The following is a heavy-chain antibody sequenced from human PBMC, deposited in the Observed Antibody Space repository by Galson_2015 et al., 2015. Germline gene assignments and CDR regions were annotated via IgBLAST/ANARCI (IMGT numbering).Heavy chain of an antibody. CDR3: ARGVLKVTTPYYFDY. J-gene: IGHJ4*02. V-gene: IGHV4-4*02. D-gene: IGHD2-21*02. CDR2: VYHSGST. CDR1: GGSISSSNW. Sequence: SETLSLTCAVSGGSISSSNWWSWVRQPPGKGLEWIGEVYHSGSTNYNPSLKRRITISVDKSKNQFSLKVSSVTAADTAVYYCARGVLKVTTPYYFDYWGQGTLVTVSS.